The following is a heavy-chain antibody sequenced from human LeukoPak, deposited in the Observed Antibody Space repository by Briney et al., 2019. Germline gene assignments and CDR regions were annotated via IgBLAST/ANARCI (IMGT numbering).Heavy chain of an antibody. Sequence: GGSLRLSFAASGFTFSSYSMNWVRQAPGKGLGWVSYISSSSSTIYYADSVKGRFTISRDNAKNSLYLQMNSLRAEDTALYYCAKDMGPYSSGSLDDAFDIWGQGTMVTVSS. CDR2: ISSSSSTI. CDR1: GFTFSSYS. CDR3: AKDMGPYSSGSLDDAFDI. J-gene: IGHJ3*02. D-gene: IGHD6-19*01. V-gene: IGHV3-48*01.